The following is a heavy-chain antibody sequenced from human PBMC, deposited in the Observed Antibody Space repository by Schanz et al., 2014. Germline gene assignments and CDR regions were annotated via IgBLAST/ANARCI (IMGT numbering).Heavy chain of an antibody. V-gene: IGHV3-66*03. CDR2: IYRDGST. CDR1: GFSVSSNY. J-gene: IGHJ3*02. D-gene: IGHD6-19*01. Sequence: EVQLVESGGGLIQPGGSLRFSCAAPGFSVSSNYMSWVRQAPGKGLEWVSVIYRDGSTYYADSVKDRFTISRDNSKNTLYLQMNSLRAEDPAVYVCATDYSGGGCHIWGQGTMVTVSS. CDR3: ATDYSGGGCHI.